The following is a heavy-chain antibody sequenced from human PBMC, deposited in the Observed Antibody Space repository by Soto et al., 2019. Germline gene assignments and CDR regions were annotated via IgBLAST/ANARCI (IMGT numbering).Heavy chain of an antibody. CDR1: GASIISENW. CDR3: AKSWELRRFFAS. Sequence: QVQLQESGPGLVKPSGTLSRTCAVSGASIISENWWTWVRQSPGKGLEWIGEIHHTGSTTYNPSLDSRVTMSVDKSKNHFSLILSSVTAADTALYYCAKSWELRRFFASWGQGTLVTVSS. CDR2: IHHTGST. V-gene: IGHV4-4*02. J-gene: IGHJ4*02. D-gene: IGHD1-26*01.